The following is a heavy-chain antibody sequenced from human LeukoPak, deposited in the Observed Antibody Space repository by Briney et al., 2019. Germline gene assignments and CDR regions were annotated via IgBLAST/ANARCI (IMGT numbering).Heavy chain of an antibody. Sequence: ASVKVSCKASGYTFTGYYMHWVRQAPGQGLEWMGWINPNSGGTNYAQKFRGRVTMTRDTSISTAYMELSRLRSDDTAVYYCARVGGIAVAGIDYWGQGTLVTVSS. CDR2: INPNSGGT. J-gene: IGHJ4*02. CDR3: ARVGGIAVAGIDY. CDR1: GYTFTGYY. V-gene: IGHV1-2*02. D-gene: IGHD6-19*01.